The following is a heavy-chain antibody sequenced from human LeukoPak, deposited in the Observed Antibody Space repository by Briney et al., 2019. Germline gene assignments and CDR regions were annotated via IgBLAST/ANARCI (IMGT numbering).Heavy chain of an antibody. J-gene: IGHJ4*02. D-gene: IGHD1-26*01. V-gene: IGHV4-59*01. CDR3: ARGVGNYYPYYFDF. CDR1: GGSISSYY. Sequence: SETLSLTCTVSGGSISSYYWSWIRQPPGKGLEWIGYIYYSGSTNYNPSLKSRVTISEDTSKNQFSLKLSSVTAADTAVYYCARGVGNYYPYYFDFWGQGTLVTVSS. CDR2: IYYSGST.